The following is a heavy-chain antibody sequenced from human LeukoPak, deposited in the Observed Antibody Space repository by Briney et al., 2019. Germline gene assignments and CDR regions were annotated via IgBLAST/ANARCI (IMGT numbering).Heavy chain of an antibody. J-gene: IGHJ6*02. CDR1: GFTFDDYA. Sequence: SLRLSCAASGFTFDDYAMFWVRQAPGKGLEWVSGISWDSLNIGYAASVKGRFTISRDNAKNSVYLQMNSLRADDTALYYCARGNRDSSGFYFYYGMDVWGQGTTVTVSS. V-gene: IGHV3-9*01. CDR2: ISWDSLNI. D-gene: IGHD6-19*01. CDR3: ARGNRDSSGFYFYYGMDV.